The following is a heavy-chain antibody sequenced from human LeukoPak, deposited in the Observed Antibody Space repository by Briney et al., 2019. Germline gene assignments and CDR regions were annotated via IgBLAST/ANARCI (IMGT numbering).Heavy chain of an antibody. D-gene: IGHD1-26*01. CDR2: ISSSSGTI. V-gene: IGHV3-48*04. Sequence: PGGSLRLSCAASGFTFSSYSMNWVRQAPGKGLEWVSFISSSSGTIYYADSVKGRFTISRDNAKNSLYLQMNSLRAEDTAVYYCARDRGGSYSAIDYWGQGTLVTVSS. J-gene: IGHJ4*02. CDR3: ARDRGGSYSAIDY. CDR1: GFTFSSYS.